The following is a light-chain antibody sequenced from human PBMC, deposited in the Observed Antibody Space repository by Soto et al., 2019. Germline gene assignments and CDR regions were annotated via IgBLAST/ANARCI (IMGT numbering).Light chain of an antibody. Sequence: EMVLTQSPGTLSLSPGERATLSCRASQSVSSSYLAWYQQKPGQAPRLLIYVASSRANGIPDRFSGSASGTDIALTISILEPEDVAVYYCQQYGSSPYTFGQGTKLEIK. CDR1: QSVSSSY. CDR2: VAS. V-gene: IGKV3-20*01. J-gene: IGKJ2*01. CDR3: QQYGSSPYT.